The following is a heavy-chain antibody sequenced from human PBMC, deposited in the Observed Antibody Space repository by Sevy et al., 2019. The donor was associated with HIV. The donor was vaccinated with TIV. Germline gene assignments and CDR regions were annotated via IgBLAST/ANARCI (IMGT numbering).Heavy chain of an antibody. CDR1: GFTFSSYG. V-gene: IGHV3-30*18. J-gene: IGHJ4*02. D-gene: IGHD3-10*01. CDR3: AKDRRFGESLYYFDY. CDR2: ISYDGSNK. Sequence: GGCLRLSCAASGFTFSSYGMHWVRQAPGKGLEWVAVISYDGSNKYYADSVKGRFTISRDNSKNTLYLQMNSLRAEDTAVYYCAKDRRFGESLYYFDYWGQGTLVTVSS.